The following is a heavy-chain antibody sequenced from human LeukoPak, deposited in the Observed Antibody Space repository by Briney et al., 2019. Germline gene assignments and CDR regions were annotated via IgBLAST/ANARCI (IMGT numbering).Heavy chain of an antibody. V-gene: IGHV1-2*04. CDR2: INPNSGGT. CDR3: ARDSVYSSSWYEVDY. D-gene: IGHD6-13*01. CDR1: GYTFTGYY. Sequence: GASVKVSCKASGYTFTGYYMHWVRQAPGQGLEWMGWINPNSGGTNYAQKFQGWVTMTRDTSISTAYMELSRLRSDDTAVYYCARDSVYSSSWYEVDYWGRGTLVTVSS. J-gene: IGHJ4*02.